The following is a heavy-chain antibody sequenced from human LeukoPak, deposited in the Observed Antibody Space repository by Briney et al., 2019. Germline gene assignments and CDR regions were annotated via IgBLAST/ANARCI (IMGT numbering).Heavy chain of an antibody. CDR2: ISGSGDST. V-gene: IGHV3-23*01. CDR1: GFTFSSYA. CDR3: AKEKVASSFSA. Sequence: PWGSLRLSCAASGFTFSSYAMSWVRQAPGEGLEYVAAISGSGDSTYHADSVKGRFTISRDNSKDTLNLQMNSLRAEDTAVYYCAKEKVASSFSAWGQATLVTVSS. D-gene: IGHD5-12*01. J-gene: IGHJ5*02.